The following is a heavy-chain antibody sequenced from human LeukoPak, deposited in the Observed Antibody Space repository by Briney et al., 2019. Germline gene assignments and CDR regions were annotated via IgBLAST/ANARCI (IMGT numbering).Heavy chain of an antibody. CDR1: GGSIRSSNYY. D-gene: IGHD3-10*01. V-gene: IGHV4-39*01. J-gene: IGHJ6*03. CDR2: IYYSGTN. Sequence: SETLSLTXTVSGGSIRSSNYYWGWISQTQGKGLEWIGTIYYSGTNYNNTSLESRATISEDTSKNQFSLTLRSVTAADTAVYYCARQISDYYYYYIDVWGKGTTVTVSS. CDR3: ARQISDYYYYYIDV.